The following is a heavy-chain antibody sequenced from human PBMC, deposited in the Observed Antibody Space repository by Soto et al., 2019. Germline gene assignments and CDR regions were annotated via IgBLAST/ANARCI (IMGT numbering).Heavy chain of an antibody. Sequence: PGGSLRLSCAASGFTASTFSMNWIRQAPGKGPEWVSVIYSETTGGSTYYADSVKGRFTISRDNSKNSLDLQMNNLRAEDTGLYYCVKGITLFGVAPPLAPSDYWGQGTLVTVSS. D-gene: IGHD3-3*01. J-gene: IGHJ4*02. V-gene: IGHV3-53*01. CDR3: VKGITLFGVAPPLAPSDY. CDR1: GFTASTFS. CDR2: IYSETTGGST.